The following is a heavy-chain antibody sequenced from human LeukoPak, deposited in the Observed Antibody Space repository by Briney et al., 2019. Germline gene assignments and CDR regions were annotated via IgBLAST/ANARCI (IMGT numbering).Heavy chain of an antibody. Sequence: SVKVSCKASGYTFTSYGISWVRQAPGQGLEWMGRIIPILGIANYAQKFQGRVTITADKSTSTAYMELSSLRSEDTAVYYCARSPRAAMVVNYWGQGTLVTVSS. D-gene: IGHD5-18*01. J-gene: IGHJ4*02. CDR1: GYTFTSYG. V-gene: IGHV1-69*04. CDR3: ARSPRAAMVVNY. CDR2: IIPILGIA.